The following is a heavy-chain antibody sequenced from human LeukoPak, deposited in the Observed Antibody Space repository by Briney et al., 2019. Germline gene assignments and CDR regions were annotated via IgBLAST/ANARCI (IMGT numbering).Heavy chain of an antibody. CDR2: IFYTGST. D-gene: IGHD4-11*01. Sequence: SETLSLTCAVSGGSISSGGYSWSWIRQPPGKGLEWIGYIFYTGSTNYKPSLERRVTISVDTSKSQVSLKLRYVTAADTAVYFCARHISSGTVTRNFYYYGMDVWGQGTTVTVSS. CDR3: ARHISSGTVTRNFYYYGMDV. J-gene: IGHJ6*02. CDR1: GGSISSGGYS. V-gene: IGHV4-61*08.